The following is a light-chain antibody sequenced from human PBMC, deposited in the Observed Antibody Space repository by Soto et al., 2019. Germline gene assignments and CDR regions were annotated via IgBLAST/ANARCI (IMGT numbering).Light chain of an antibody. CDR2: DAS. J-gene: IGKJ3*01. Sequence: DIPMTQSPSSLSASVGDRVTITCQASQDIRNYLNWYQQKPGKATKLLIYDASNLETGVPSRFSGSASGTDFTFIISSLQHEDIATYYCQQYYNLPLTFGPGTKVDIK. V-gene: IGKV1-33*01. CDR1: QDIRNY. CDR3: QQYYNLPLT.